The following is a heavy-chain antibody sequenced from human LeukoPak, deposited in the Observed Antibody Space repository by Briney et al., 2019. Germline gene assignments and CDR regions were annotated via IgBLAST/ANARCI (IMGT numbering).Heavy chain of an antibody. CDR3: TRFGIYCSSTSCYQQGLDV. CDR1: GFTFSGSA. CDR2: IRSKANSYAT. V-gene: IGHV3-73*01. D-gene: IGHD2-2*01. Sequence: PGGSLRLSCAASGFTFSGSAMHWVRQASGKGLEWVGRIRSKANSYATAYAASVKGRFTISRDDSKNTAYLQMNSLETEDTAVYYCTRFGIYCSSTSCYQQGLDVWGKGTTVTVSS. J-gene: IGHJ6*04.